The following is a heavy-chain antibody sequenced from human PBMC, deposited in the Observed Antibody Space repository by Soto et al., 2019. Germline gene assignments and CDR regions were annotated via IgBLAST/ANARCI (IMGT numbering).Heavy chain of an antibody. CDR1: GGSISSYY. J-gene: IGHJ4*02. V-gene: IGHV4-59*01. CDR2: IYYSGGT. Sequence: SETLSLTCTVSGGSISSYYWSWIRQPPGKGLEWIGYIYYSGGTNYNPSLKSRVTISVDTSKNQFSLKLSSVTAADTAVYYCARGGPKYYFDYWGQGTLVTVSS. D-gene: IGHD3-16*01. CDR3: ARGGPKYYFDY.